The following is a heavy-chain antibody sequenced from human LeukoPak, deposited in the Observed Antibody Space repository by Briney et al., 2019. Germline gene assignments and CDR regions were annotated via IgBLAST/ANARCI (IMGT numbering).Heavy chain of an antibody. D-gene: IGHD6-13*01. J-gene: IGHJ4*02. CDR3: ARDRDSSWYPYLDQ. Sequence: GGSLRLSCAASGVTLSTYAMSWARQAPGERPEWLTNIKQDGSQRYYVDSVRGRFTISRDNAKNSLYLQMNSLRAEDTAVYYCARDRDSSWYPYLDQWGQGTLVTVSS. V-gene: IGHV3-7*03. CDR1: GVTLSTYA. CDR2: IKQDGSQR.